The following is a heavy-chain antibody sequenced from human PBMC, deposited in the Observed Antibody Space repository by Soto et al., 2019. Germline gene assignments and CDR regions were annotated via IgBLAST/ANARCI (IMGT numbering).Heavy chain of an antibody. CDR1: GGSFSHYY. CDR2: IYHTGGT. J-gene: IGHJ4*02. CDR3: ASSRDSGYGTFDF. Sequence: PSETLSLTCTVSGGSFSHYYWSWIRQPPGKGLEWIGYIYHTGGTDHNPSLSGRVTISVDTSKNQFSLKLSSVTAADTAVYFCASSRDSGYGTFDFWGQGTLVTVYS. V-gene: IGHV4-59*01. D-gene: IGHD5-18*01.